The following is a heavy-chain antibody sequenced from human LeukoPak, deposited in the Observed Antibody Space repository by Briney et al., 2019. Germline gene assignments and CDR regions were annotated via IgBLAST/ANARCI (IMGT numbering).Heavy chain of an antibody. CDR1: GFTFSSYS. CDR2: ISSSSSYI. V-gene: IGHV3-21*01. Sequence: PGGSLRLSCAASGFTFSSYSMNWVRQAPGQGLEWVSSISSSSSYIYYADSVKGRFTISSDNAKNSLYLQMNSLRAEDTAVYYCARDLVPAAISGDWFDPWGQGTLVTVSS. D-gene: IGHD2-2*01. CDR3: ARDLVPAAISGDWFDP. J-gene: IGHJ5*02.